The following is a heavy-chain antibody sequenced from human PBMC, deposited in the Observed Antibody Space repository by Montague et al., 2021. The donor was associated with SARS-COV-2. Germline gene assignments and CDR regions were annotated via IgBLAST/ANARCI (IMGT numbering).Heavy chain of an antibody. D-gene: IGHD3-22*01. J-gene: IGHJ6*02. CDR3: AREKTVRGIYYLGMDV. CDR2: IMADGSQK. CDR1: DFSLDLSW. V-gene: IGHV3-7*03. Sequence: SLRLSCAASDFSLDLSWMSWVRQAPGKGLEWVANIMADGSQKYYVDSVKGRFTISRDKAYKSVYLQMNSLRVEDTAVYYCAREKTVRGIYYLGMDVWGQGTTVTVSS.